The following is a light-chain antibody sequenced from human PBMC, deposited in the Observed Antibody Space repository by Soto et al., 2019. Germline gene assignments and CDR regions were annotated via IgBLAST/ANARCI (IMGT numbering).Light chain of an antibody. CDR3: QTWGTGIVV. V-gene: IGLV4-69*01. CDR2: LNSDGSH. Sequence: QPVLTQSPSASASLGASVKLTCTLSSGHTSYAIAWHQQQPEKGPRYLMKLNSDGSHSKGDGIPDRCAGASSGAERYLAISSLQSEDEAEYYCQTWGTGIVVFGGGTQGTV. CDR1: SGHTSYA. J-gene: IGLJ2*01.